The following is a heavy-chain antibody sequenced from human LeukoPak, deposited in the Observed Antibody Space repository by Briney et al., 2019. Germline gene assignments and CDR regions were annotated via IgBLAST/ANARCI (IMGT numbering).Heavy chain of an antibody. D-gene: IGHD3-22*01. Sequence: PSETLSLTCTVSGGSISSGGYYWNWIRQLPGRGLEWIGYIYYTGSTYYNPSLKSRVTISVDTSNNQFSLKLSSVTAADTAVYYCARGAMPDARNYDSSGLIDTWGQGTLVTISS. CDR1: GGSISSGGYY. J-gene: IGHJ5*02. CDR3: ARGAMPDARNYDSSGLIDT. CDR2: IYYTGST. V-gene: IGHV4-31*03.